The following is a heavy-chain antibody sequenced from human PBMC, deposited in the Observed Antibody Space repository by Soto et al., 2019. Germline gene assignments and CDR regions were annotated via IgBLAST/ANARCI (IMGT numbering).Heavy chain of an antibody. CDR2: ISGSGGST. Sequence: EVQLLESGGGLVQPGGSLRLSCAASGFTFSSYAMSWVRQAPGKGLEWVSAISGSGGSTYYADSVKGRFTISRDNSKNTQYLQMNSQRAEDTAVYYCAKTTEYYDSSGYFLRAHFDYWGQGTLVTVSS. CDR3: AKTTEYYDSSGYFLRAHFDY. V-gene: IGHV3-23*01. D-gene: IGHD3-22*01. J-gene: IGHJ4*02. CDR1: GFTFSSYA.